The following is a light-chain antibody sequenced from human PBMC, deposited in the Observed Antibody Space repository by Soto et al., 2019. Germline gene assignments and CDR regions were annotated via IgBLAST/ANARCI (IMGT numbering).Light chain of an antibody. CDR2: AAS. J-gene: IGKJ1*01. V-gene: IGKV1-6*01. CDR3: LQDYTYPWT. CDR1: QGIRND. Sequence: AIQMTQSPSSLSASVGDRVTITCRASQGIRNDLGWYQQKPGKAPKLLIYAASSLQSGVPSRFSGSGSGTDFTFTISRLQPEDFATYYCLQDYTYPWTFGQGTKVEIK.